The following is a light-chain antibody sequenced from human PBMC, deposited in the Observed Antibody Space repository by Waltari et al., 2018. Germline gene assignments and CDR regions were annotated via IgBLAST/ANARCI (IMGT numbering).Light chain of an antibody. Sequence: DIQMTQSHSSLSASVGDRVTITCRASQSISSYLNWYQQKPGKAPKLLLYAASSLQSGVPSRFSGSGSGTDFTLTISSLQPEDFATYYCQQSYSTPRTFGQGTKVEIK. J-gene: IGKJ1*01. CDR3: QQSYSTPRT. V-gene: IGKV1-39*01. CDR2: AAS. CDR1: QSISSY.